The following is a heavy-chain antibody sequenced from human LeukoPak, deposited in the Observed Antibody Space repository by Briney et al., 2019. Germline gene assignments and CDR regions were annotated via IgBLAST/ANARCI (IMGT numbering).Heavy chain of an antibody. CDR3: ARDDPYVSGRYMDV. V-gene: IGHV4-31*03. J-gene: IGHJ6*03. CDR2: IYYSGST. Sequence: PSQTLSLTCTVSGGPISSGGYYRSWIRQHPGNGLEWVGYIYYSGSTYYNPSLKSRLTISVDTSKNHFSLRLSSVTRADTAVYYCARDDPYVSGRYMDVWGKGTTVTVSS. CDR1: GGPISSGGYY. D-gene: IGHD3-10*02.